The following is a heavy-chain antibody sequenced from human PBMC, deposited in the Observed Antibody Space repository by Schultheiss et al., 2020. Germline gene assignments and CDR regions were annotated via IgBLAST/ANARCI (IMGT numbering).Heavy chain of an antibody. V-gene: IGHV4-39*01. Sequence: SETLSLTCTVSGGSISNSRHYWGWIRQPPGKGLEWIVSIYYSGSTHYNPSLKSRVTVSVDPSKNQLSLKLSSVTAADTAVYYCVRHRAVAGTHYWGQGTLVPVSS. CDR1: GGSISNSRHY. D-gene: IGHD6-19*01. J-gene: IGHJ4*02. CDR3: VRHRAVAGTHY. CDR2: IYYSGST.